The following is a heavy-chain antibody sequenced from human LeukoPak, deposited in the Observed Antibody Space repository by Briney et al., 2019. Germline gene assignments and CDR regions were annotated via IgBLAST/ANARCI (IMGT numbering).Heavy chain of an antibody. CDR2: ITSNSATI. D-gene: IGHD3-16*01. V-gene: IGHV3-48*02. Sequence: PGGSLRLSCAASGFTFRVYSMNWVRQPPGMALEWVSYITSNSATIQYADSVKGRFTISRDNAKNSLSLQMNSLRDEDTAVYYCARSVGGHFDYWGQGMLVTVSS. CDR1: GFTFRVYS. CDR3: ARSVGGHFDY. J-gene: IGHJ4*02.